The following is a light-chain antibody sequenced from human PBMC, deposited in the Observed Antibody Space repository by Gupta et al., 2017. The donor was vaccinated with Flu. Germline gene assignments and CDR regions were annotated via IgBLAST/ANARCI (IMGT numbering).Light chain of an antibody. Sequence: IVLTQSPGTLSLSPGERATLSCRASQIISTKYFAWYQQKPGQAPRLLMYDTSIRATGIPDRFSGGGSGTDFTLTISRLEPEDFAVYYCKQLGDWTFGQGTKVEIK. CDR2: DTS. CDR1: QIISTKY. CDR3: KQLGDWT. V-gene: IGKV3-20*01. J-gene: IGKJ1*01.